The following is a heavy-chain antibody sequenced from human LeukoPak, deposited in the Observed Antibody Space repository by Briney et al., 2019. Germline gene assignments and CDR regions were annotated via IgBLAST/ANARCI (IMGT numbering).Heavy chain of an antibody. D-gene: IGHD3-3*01. Sequence: ASVKVSCKASGGTFSSYAISWVRQAPGQGLEWMGRIIPIFGTANYAQKFQGRVTITTDESTSTAYMELSSLRSEDTAVYYCASGVTIFGVRDYYFDYWGQGTLVTVSS. CDR3: ASGVTIFGVRDYYFDY. V-gene: IGHV1-69*05. CDR2: IIPIFGTA. CDR1: GGTFSSYA. J-gene: IGHJ4*02.